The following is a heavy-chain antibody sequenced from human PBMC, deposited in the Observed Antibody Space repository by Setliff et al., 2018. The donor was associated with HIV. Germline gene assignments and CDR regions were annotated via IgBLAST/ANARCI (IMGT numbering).Heavy chain of an antibody. J-gene: IGHJ6*02. Sequence: GESLKISCAGSGFNMAAYWIAWVRQMPGEGLEWMGLIYPGDSDTRYSPSFQGQVTISVDKPIRTAYLQWSSLKASDTATYYCARHINSYWYGDGMDVWGQGTTVTVSS. CDR1: GFNMAAYW. CDR2: IYPGDSDT. D-gene: IGHD2-8*02. V-gene: IGHV5-51*01. CDR3: ARHINSYWYGDGMDV.